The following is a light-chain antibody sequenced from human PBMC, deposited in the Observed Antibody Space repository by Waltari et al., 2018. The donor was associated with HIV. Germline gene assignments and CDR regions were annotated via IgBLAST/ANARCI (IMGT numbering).Light chain of an antibody. CDR1: SSDVGGYNY. CDR2: EVR. J-gene: IGLJ2*01. V-gene: IGLV2-14*01. Sequence: QSALTQPASVSGSPGQSITISCTGTSSDVGGYNYVSWYQPHPGKAPKLMIYEVRNRPSGVSNRFSGSKSGNTASLTISGLQAEDEADYYCSSYTSSSTLVFGGGTKLTVL. CDR3: SSYTSSSTLV.